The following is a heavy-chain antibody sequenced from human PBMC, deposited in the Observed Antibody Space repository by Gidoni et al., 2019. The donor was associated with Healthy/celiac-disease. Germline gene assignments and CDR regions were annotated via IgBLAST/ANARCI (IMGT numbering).Heavy chain of an antibody. CDR1: GYSISSGYY. CDR2: IYHSGST. V-gene: IGHV4-38-2*02. Sequence: QVQLQESGPGLVQPSETLSLTCAVSGYSISSGYYWGWIRQPPGKGLEWIGSIYHSGSTYYNPSLKSRVTISVDTSKNQFSLKLSSVTAADTAVYYCARDWVYIAVAGTFGFDPWGQGTLVTVSA. CDR3: ARDWVYIAVAGTFGFDP. J-gene: IGHJ5*02. D-gene: IGHD6-19*01.